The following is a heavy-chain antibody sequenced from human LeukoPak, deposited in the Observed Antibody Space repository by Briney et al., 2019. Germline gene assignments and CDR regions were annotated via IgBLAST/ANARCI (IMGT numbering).Heavy chain of an antibody. CDR2: ISSSGSTI. Sequence: GGSLRLSCASSEFTFSSYEMNWVRQAPGKGLEWVSYISSSGSTIYYADSVKGRFTISRDNPKNSLYLQMNSLRAEDTAVYYCARDGNSGYDPDAFDIWGQGTMVTVSS. V-gene: IGHV3-48*03. D-gene: IGHD5-12*01. J-gene: IGHJ3*02. CDR1: EFTFSSYE. CDR3: ARDGNSGYDPDAFDI.